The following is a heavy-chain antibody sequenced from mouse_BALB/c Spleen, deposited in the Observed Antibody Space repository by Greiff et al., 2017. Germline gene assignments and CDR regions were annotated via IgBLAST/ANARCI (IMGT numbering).Heavy chain of an antibody. J-gene: IGHJ2*01. D-gene: IGHD4-1*01. CDR1: GFTFSSYA. CDR2: ISSGGSYT. V-gene: IGHV5-9-4*01. CDR3: AREELGRYYFDY. Sequence: EVMLVESGGGLVKPGGSLKLSCAASGFTFSSYAMSWVRQSPEKRLEWVAEISSGGSYTYYPDTVTGRFTISRDNAKNTLYLEMSSLRSEDTAMYYCAREELGRYYFDYWGQGTTLTVSS.